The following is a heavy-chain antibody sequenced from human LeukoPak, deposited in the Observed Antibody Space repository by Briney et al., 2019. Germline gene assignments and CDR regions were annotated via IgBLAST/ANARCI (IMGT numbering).Heavy chain of an antibody. Sequence: PGGSLRLSCVGSGFNFRNYGMSWVRQAPGKGLEWVSGISGSGGNTYYADSVKGRFTISRDTSKNTLYLQMNSLRAEDTAVYYCARVLRYCSGGNCYSGGLGYMDVWGKGTTVTISS. CDR3: ARVLRYCSGGNCYSGGLGYMDV. D-gene: IGHD2-15*01. CDR2: ISGSGGNT. CDR1: GFNFRNYG. J-gene: IGHJ6*03. V-gene: IGHV3-23*01.